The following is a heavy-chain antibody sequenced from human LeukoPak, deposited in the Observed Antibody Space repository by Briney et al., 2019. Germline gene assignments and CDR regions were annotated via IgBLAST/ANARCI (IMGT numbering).Heavy chain of an antibody. Sequence: GRSLRLSCAASGFTFSTYGMHWVRQAPGKGLEWVAVIWHDGGIKYYADSVKGRFTISRDNSKNTLYLQMNSLRAEDKGVYYCARASGIYDNWGQGTLVTVSS. D-gene: IGHD3-10*01. V-gene: IGHV3-33*01. CDR3: ARASGIYDN. J-gene: IGHJ4*02. CDR1: GFTFSTYG. CDR2: IWHDGGIK.